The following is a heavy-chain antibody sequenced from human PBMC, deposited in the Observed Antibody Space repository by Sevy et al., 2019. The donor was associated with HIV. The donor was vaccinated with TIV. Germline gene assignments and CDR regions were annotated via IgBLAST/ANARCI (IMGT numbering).Heavy chain of an antibody. CDR2: MNPNSGNT. J-gene: IGHJ6*02. CDR3: ARIGYCSSTSCSHYYYYGMDV. CDR1: GYTFTSYD. D-gene: IGHD2-2*01. Sequence: ASVKVSCKASGYTFTSYDINWVRQATGQGLEWMGWMNPNSGNTGYAQKFQGRVTMTRNTSISTAYMELGSLRSEDTAVYYCARIGYCSSTSCSHYYYYGMDVWGQGTTVTVSS. V-gene: IGHV1-8*01.